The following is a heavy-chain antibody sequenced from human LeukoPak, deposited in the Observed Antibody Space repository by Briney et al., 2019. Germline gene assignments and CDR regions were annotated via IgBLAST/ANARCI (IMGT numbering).Heavy chain of an antibody. CDR1: VYTFTSYD. D-gene: IGHD3-16*01. CDR2: MNSNSGNT. V-gene: IGHV1-8*01. Sequence: ASVKVSCKSSVYTFTSYDINWVRQATGQGLAGMGWMNSNSGNTAYAQKFQCRVNMTRNTSISTAYMELSSLRSEDRAVDSGATPWSAGGRAFDIWGQGTMVTVSS. CDR3: ATPWSAGGRAFDI. J-gene: IGHJ3*02.